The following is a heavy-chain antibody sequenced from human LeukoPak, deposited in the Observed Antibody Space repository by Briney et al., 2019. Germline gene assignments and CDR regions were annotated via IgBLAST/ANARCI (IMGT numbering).Heavy chain of an antibody. Sequence: GGSLRLSCAASGFTFSSYGMHWVRQAPGKGLEWVSAIYGSGATTYYADSVKGRFTISRDNSKNTLYLQMNSLRAEDTALFYCAKGVEYSSSSSFDYWGQGTLVTVSS. D-gene: IGHD6-6*01. J-gene: IGHJ4*02. CDR1: GFTFSSYG. V-gene: IGHV3-23*01. CDR3: AKGVEYSSSSSFDY. CDR2: IYGSGATT.